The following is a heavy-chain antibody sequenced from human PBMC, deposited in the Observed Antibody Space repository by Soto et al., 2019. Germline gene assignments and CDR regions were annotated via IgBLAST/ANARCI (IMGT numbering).Heavy chain of an antibody. CDR2: INPSGGST. Sequence: ASVKVSCKASGYTFPSYYMHWLRQAPGQGLEWMGIINPSGGSTSYAQKFQGRVTMTRDTSTSTVYMELSSLRSDDTAVYFCVRDRDLYRDMFHADLWGQGALVNVSS. CDR1: GYTFPSYY. J-gene: IGHJ4*01. D-gene: IGHD3-10*02. CDR3: VRDRDLYRDMFHADL. V-gene: IGHV1-46*01.